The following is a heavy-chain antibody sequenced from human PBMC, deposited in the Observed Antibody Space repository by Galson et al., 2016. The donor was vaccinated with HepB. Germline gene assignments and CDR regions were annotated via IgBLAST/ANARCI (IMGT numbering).Heavy chain of an antibody. D-gene: IGHD3-9*01. J-gene: IGHJ4*02. Sequence: SLRLSCAASGFTLNNFGMHWVRQAPGKGLEWVAVISYEGSNKYYADSVKGRFTISRDNSKNTLYLQMSNPSPEDTAVYYCAKGTLNYDISTGYFSYYFDYWGQGTLVTVSS. CDR2: ISYEGSNK. CDR1: GFTLNNFG. V-gene: IGHV3-30*18. CDR3: AKGTLNYDISTGYFSYYFDY.